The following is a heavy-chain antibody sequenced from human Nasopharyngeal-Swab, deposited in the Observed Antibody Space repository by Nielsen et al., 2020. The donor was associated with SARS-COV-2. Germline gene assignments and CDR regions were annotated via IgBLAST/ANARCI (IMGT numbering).Heavy chain of an antibody. CDR3: ATTVAAPTLDY. D-gene: IGHD6-19*01. CDR2: ISGVGGST. J-gene: IGHJ4*02. CDR1: GFTFDDYA. Sequence: GESLKISCAASGFTFDDYAMHWVRQAPGKGLEWVSLISGVGGSTYYADSVKGRFTISRDNSKNSLYLQMNSLRTEDTALYYCATTVAAPTLDYWGQGTLVTVSS. V-gene: IGHV3-43*02.